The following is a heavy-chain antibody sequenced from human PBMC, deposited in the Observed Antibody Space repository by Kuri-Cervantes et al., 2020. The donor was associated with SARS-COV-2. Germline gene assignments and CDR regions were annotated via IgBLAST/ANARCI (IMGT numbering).Heavy chain of an antibody. CDR1: GFTFSNAW. CDR3: TTAPDYGDYVGPDY. D-gene: IGHD4-17*01. V-gene: IGHV3-15*07. J-gene: IGHJ4*02. CDR2: IKSKTDGGTT. Sequence: GGSLRLSCVASGFTFSNAWMNWVRQAPGKGLEWVGRIKSKTDGGTTDYAAPVKGRFTISRDDSKNTLYLQMNSLKTEDTAVYYCTTAPDYGDYVGPDYWGQGTLVTVSS.